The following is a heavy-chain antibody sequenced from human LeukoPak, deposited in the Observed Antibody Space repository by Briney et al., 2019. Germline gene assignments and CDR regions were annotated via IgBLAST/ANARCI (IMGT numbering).Heavy chain of an antibody. J-gene: IGHJ4*02. Sequence: ASVEVSCKASGYTFTGYYMHWVRQAPGQGLEWMGWINPNSGGTNYAQKFQGRVTMTRDTSISTAYMELSRLRSDDTAVYYCARVNPTTSYYDFWSGYYEIDYWGQGTLVTVSS. D-gene: IGHD3-3*01. CDR2: INPNSGGT. CDR1: GYTFTGYY. V-gene: IGHV1-2*02. CDR3: ARVNPTTSYYDFWSGYYEIDY.